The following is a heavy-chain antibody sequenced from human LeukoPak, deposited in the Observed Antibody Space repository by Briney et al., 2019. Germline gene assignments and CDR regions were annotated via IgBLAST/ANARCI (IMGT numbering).Heavy chain of an antibody. D-gene: IGHD5-18*01. Sequence: SETLSLTCTVSGGSISSYYWSWIRQPPGKGLEWIGYIYYSGSTNYNPSLKSRVTISVDTSKNQFSLKLSSVTAADTAVYYCARVIVDTAMGGYYFDYWGQGTLVTVSS. V-gene: IGHV4-59*01. CDR2: IYYSGST. CDR3: ARVIVDTAMGGYYFDY. CDR1: GGSISSYY. J-gene: IGHJ4*02.